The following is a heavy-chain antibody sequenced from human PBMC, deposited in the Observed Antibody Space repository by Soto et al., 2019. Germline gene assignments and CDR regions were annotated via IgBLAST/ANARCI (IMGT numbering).Heavy chain of an antibody. CDR1: GGSFSGYY. CDR2: IDHSGYT. CDR3: ARVRDWFDP. Sequence: SETLSLTCAVYGGSFSGYYWNWIRQPPGKGLEWIGEIDHSGYTNYNPSLKSRVTISVDTSKNQFTLRLTSVTAADTAVYYCARVRDWFDPWGQGTLVTVSS. V-gene: IGHV4-34*01. J-gene: IGHJ5*02. D-gene: IGHD3-3*01.